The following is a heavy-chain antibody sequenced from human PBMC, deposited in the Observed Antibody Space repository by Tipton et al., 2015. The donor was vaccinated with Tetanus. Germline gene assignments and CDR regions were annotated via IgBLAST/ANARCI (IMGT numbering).Heavy chain of an antibody. CDR3: ARMYDSGWYPLNGLDI. CDR2: ISSSSSYI. D-gene: IGHD6-19*01. CDR1: GFTFSTYS. V-gene: IGHV3-21*01. Sequence: SLRLSCAASGFTFSTYSMNWVRQAPGKGLEWVSSISSSSSYIYYADSVKGRFTISRDSAKTSLYLQMSSLRAEDTAVYYCARMYDSGWYPLNGLDIWGQGTMVTVSS. J-gene: IGHJ3*02.